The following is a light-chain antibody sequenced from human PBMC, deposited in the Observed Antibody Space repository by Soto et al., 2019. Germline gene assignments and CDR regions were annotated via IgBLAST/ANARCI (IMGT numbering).Light chain of an antibody. V-gene: IGLV2-14*01. CDR1: SSDIDTYNY. Sequence: QSALTQPASVSGAPGQSITISCAGSSSDIDTYNYFSWYQEDPGKAPRLMICEVSNRHSGVSNSFSGSKSVNTASLIISGLQPEDEPDYYRSSCETSVTLLYVFGTGTRSPS. J-gene: IGLJ1*01. CDR3: SSCETSVTLLYV. CDR2: EVS.